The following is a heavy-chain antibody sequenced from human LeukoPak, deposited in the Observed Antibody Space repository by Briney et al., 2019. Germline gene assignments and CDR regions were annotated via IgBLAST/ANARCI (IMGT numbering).Heavy chain of an antibody. J-gene: IGHJ1*01. Sequence: ASVKVSCKASGYTFTSYYMHWVRQGPGQGLEWMGIINPSGGSTNYAQKFQGRVTMTRDMSTSTVYMELSSLRSEDTAVYYCARDRLGYCSGGSCYSGDFQHWGQGTLVTVSS. D-gene: IGHD2-15*01. CDR3: ARDRLGYCSGGSCYSGDFQH. V-gene: IGHV1-46*01. CDR1: GYTFTSYY. CDR2: INPSGGST.